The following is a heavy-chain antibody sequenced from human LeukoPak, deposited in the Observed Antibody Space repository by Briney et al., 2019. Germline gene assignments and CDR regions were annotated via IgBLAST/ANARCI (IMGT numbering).Heavy chain of an antibody. D-gene: IGHD3-10*01. CDR2: IYSGGST. J-gene: IGHJ6*02. CDR1: GFTVSSNY. Sequence: GGSLRLSCVASGFTVSSNYMSWVRQAPGKGLEWVSVIYSGGSTYYADSVKGRFTISRDNSKNTLYLQMNSLRAEDTAVYYCARDQVTMVRGSSLRYYGMDVWGQGTTVTVSS. V-gene: IGHV3-53*01. CDR3: ARDQVTMVRGSSLRYYGMDV.